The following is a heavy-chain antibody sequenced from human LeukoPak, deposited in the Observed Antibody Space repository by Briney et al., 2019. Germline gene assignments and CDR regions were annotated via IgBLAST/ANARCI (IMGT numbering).Heavy chain of an antibody. CDR3: ARQLRDYDSSGPTGPPLTRFDY. CDR2: IYYSEST. V-gene: IGHV4-39*01. CDR1: GGSISSSSYY. Sequence: SETLSLTCTVSGGSISSSSYYGRWIRQPPGKGLEWIGSIYYSESTYYNPSLKSRVTISVDTSKNQFSLKLSSVTAADTAVYYCARQLRDYDSSGPTGPPLTRFDYWGQGTLVTVSS. J-gene: IGHJ4*02. D-gene: IGHD3-22*01.